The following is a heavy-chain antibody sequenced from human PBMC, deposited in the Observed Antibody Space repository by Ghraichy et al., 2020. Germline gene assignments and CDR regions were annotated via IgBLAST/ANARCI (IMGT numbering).Heavy chain of an antibody. J-gene: IGHJ5*02. CDR2: ISAYNGNT. CDR3: ARIRGDYDILTGSNIRPNWCDP. V-gene: IGHV1-18*04. Sequence: ASVKVSCKASGYTFTSYGISWVRQAPGQGLEWMGWISAYNGNTNYAQKLQGRVTMTTDTSTSTAYMELRSLRSDDTAVYYCARIRGDYDILTGSNIRPNWCDPWRQENLVTDS. D-gene: IGHD3-9*01. CDR1: GYTFTSYG.